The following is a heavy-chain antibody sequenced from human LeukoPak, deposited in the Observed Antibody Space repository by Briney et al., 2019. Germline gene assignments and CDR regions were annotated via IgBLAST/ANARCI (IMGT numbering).Heavy chain of an antibody. Sequence: PSETLSLTCTVSGGSISSYYWSWIRQPAGKGLEWIGRIYTSGSTNYNPSLKSRVTMSVDTSKNQFSLKLSSVTAADTAVYYCARNEYYYGSGSGVDYWGQGTLVTVSS. CDR1: GGSISSYY. CDR2: IYTSGST. J-gene: IGHJ4*02. V-gene: IGHV4-4*07. CDR3: ARNEYYYGSGSGVDY. D-gene: IGHD3-10*01.